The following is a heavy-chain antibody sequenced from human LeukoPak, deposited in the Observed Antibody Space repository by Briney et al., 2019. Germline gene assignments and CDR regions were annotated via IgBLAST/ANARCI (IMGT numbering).Heavy chain of an antibody. CDR1: GFTFSSYA. J-gene: IGHJ4*02. Sequence: GGSVRLSCGASGFTFSSYAMSWVRQAPGKGLEWVSAISGSGGITYYTDSVEGRFTISRDNSKNTLYLQMNSLRAEDTAIYYCAKDMTFYKGGQGTLVTVSS. CDR2: ISGSGGIT. CDR3: AKDMTFYK. V-gene: IGHV3-23*01. D-gene: IGHD3-10*01.